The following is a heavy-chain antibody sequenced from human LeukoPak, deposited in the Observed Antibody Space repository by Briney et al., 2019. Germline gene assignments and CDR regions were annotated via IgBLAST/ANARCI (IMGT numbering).Heavy chain of an antibody. CDR3: ASRYCSSTSCIFDY. Sequence: GASVKVSCKASGGTFSSYAISWVRQASGQGLEWMGRIIPILGIANYAQKFQGRVTITADKSTGTAYMELSSLRSEDTAVYYCASRYCSSTSCIFDYWGQGTLVTVSS. V-gene: IGHV1-69*04. J-gene: IGHJ4*02. CDR1: GGTFSSYA. CDR2: IIPILGIA. D-gene: IGHD2-2*01.